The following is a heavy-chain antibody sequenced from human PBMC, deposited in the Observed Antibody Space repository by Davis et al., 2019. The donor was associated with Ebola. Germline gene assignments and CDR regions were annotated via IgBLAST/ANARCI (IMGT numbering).Heavy chain of an antibody. V-gene: IGHV3-48*02. CDR2: ISDDSSST. CDR1: GFTFSGSA. D-gene: IGHD2-15*01. Sequence: PGGSLRLSCAASGFTFSGSAMHWVRQTPGKGLEWVSHISDDSSSTYYADSVKGRFTISRDNAKNSLYLQLNTLRDEDTAVYFCVSAGWDHWGQGTLVTVSS. J-gene: IGHJ4*02. CDR3: VSAGWDH.